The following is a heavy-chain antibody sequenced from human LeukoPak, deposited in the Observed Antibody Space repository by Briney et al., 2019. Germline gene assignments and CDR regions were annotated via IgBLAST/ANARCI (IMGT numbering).Heavy chain of an antibody. CDR1: GFTFSSYA. D-gene: IGHD3-22*01. CDR3: ARALYYCDSSGYF. J-gene: IGHJ4*02. V-gene: IGHV3-30*04. CDR2: ISYDGSNK. Sequence: GGSLRLSCAASGFTFSSYAMHWVRQAPGKGLEWVAVISYDGSNKYYADSVKGRFTISRDNSKNTLYLQMNSLRAEDTAVYYCARALYYCDSSGYFWGQGTLVTVSS.